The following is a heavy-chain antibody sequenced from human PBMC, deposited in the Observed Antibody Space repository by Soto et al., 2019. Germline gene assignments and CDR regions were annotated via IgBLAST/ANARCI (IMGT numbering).Heavy chain of an antibody. CDR2: FDPEDGET. CDR3: ATASNYFLNNYYGMDV. Sequence: ASVKVSCKVSGYTLTELSMHWVRQAPGKGLEWMGGFDPEDGETIYAQKFQGRVTMTEDTSTDTAYMELSSLRSEDTAVYYCATASNYFLNNYYGMDVWGQGTTVTVSS. V-gene: IGHV1-24*01. J-gene: IGHJ6*02. D-gene: IGHD1-1*01. CDR1: GYTLTELS.